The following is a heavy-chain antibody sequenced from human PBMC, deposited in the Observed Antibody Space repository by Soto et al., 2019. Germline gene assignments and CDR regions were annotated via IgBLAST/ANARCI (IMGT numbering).Heavy chain of an antibody. Sequence: GAPKPFFGAPGFTFSRSNKKLGRQAPGEGGGWGSFLSSSSSYIYYTDSVKGRFTISRDNAKNSLYLQMNSLRAEDTAVYYCARDLRFCVSSSCYANGYYYYGMNVWGQGTTVTVSS. CDR1: GFTFSRSN. J-gene: IGHJ6*02. CDR2: LSSSSSYI. V-gene: IGHV3-21*01. CDR3: ARDLRFCVSSSCYANGYYYYGMNV. D-gene: IGHD2-2*01.